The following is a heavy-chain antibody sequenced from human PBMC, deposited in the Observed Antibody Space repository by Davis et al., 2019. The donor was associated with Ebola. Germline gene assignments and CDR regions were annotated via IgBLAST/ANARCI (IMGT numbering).Heavy chain of an antibody. CDR3: ARQLDYYYYYMDV. Sequence: GESLKISCAASGFTFSSYWMHWVRQAPGKGLVWVSRINSDGSSTSYADSVKGRFTISRDNAKNTLYLQMNSLRAEDTAVYYCARQLDYYYYYMDVWGKGTTVTVSS. CDR1: GFTFSSYW. J-gene: IGHJ6*03. D-gene: IGHD6-6*01. CDR2: INSDGSST. V-gene: IGHV3-74*01.